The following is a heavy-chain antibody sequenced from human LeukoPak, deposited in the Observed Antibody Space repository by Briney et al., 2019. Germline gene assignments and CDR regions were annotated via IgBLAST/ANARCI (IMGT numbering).Heavy chain of an antibody. CDR3: AREITMVRGVVDY. CDR2: IYHSGST. D-gene: IGHD3-10*01. V-gene: IGHV4-38-2*02. Sequence: PSGTLSLTCTVSGYSISSGYYWGWIRQPPGKGLEWIGSIYHSGSTYYNPSLKSRVTISVDTSKNQFSLKLSSVTAADTAVYYCAREITMVRGVVDYWGQGTLVTVSS. CDR1: GYSISSGYY. J-gene: IGHJ4*02.